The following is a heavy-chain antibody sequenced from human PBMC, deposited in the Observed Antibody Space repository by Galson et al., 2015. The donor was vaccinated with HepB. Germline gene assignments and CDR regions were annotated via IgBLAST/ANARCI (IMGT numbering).Heavy chain of an antibody. CDR1: GGTFSSYA. V-gene: IGHV1-69*10. CDR2: IIPILGIA. CDR3: ARDKGYSSSGNYFDY. D-gene: IGHD6-13*01. Sequence: SVKVSCKASGGTFSSYAISWVRQAPGQGLEWMGGIIPILGIANYAQKFQGRVTITADKSTRTAYMELSSLRSEDTAVYYCARDKGYSSSGNYFDYWGQGTLVTVSS. J-gene: IGHJ4*02.